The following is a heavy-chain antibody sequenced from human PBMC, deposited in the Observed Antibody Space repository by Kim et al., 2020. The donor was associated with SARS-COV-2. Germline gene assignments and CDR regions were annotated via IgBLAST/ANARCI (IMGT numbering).Heavy chain of an antibody. CDR3: ARDNHYIFDY. CDR2: SST. J-gene: IGHJ4*02. D-gene: IGHD3-10*01. V-gene: IGHV3-74*01. Sequence: SSTTYADSVKGRFTISRDNGKDTVYLQMNSLRAEDTAVYYCARDNHYIFDYGGQGTLVTVSS.